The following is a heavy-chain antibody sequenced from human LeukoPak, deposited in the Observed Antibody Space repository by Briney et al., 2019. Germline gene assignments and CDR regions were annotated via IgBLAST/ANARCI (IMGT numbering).Heavy chain of an antibody. Sequence: ASVKVSCKASGYTFTSYGISWVRQAPGQGLEWMGWISAYNGNTNYAQKLQGRVTMTTDTSTSTAYMELRSLRSDDTAVYDCARADSESIGAYYYGPIDYWGQGTLVTVSS. CDR2: ISAYNGNT. CDR1: GYTFTSYG. V-gene: IGHV1-18*01. D-gene: IGHD3-10*01. CDR3: ARADSESIGAYYYGPIDY. J-gene: IGHJ4*02.